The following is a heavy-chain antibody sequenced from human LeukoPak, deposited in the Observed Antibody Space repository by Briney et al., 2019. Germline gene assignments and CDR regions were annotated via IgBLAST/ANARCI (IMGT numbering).Heavy chain of an antibody. V-gene: IGHV1-18*01. J-gene: IGHJ4*02. CDR3: ARDPDLASGYFDY. D-gene: IGHD3-3*01. CDR1: GYTFRNYG. CDR2: ISSSNENT. Sequence: SVNVSCKTAGYTFRNYGINWVRPAPGQGLEWVGWISSSNENTQNAQKPQCRVTMITATSPSTAYMELTRLRFDHTATYYCARDPDLASGYFDYWGLGTLVTVSS.